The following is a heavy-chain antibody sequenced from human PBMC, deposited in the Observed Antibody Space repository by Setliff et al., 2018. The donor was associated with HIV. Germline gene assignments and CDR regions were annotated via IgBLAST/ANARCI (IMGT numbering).Heavy chain of an antibody. D-gene: IGHD4-17*01. CDR2: VSSRGDT. CDR3: ARAAAGNTGPFDL. Sequence: PSETLSLTCTVSDSGTYYWSWIRQPAGKGLEWIGRVSSRGDTNYNPSLKSRVTMSVDTSKNQFSLKLTSVTAPDTAVYYCARAAAGNTGPFDLWGQGSPVTVSS. J-gene: IGHJ4*02. CDR1: DSGTYY. V-gene: IGHV4-4*07.